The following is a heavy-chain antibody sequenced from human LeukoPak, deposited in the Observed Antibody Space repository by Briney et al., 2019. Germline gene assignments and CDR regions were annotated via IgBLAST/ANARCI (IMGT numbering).Heavy chain of an antibody. Sequence: GGSLRLSCAASGFTFSSYAMSWVRQARGKGLEWVSAISGSGGSTYYADSVKGRFTISRDNSKNTLYLQMNSLRAEDTAVYYCAKDIRYSGSPRAFDIWGQGTMVTVSS. V-gene: IGHV3-23*01. CDR2: ISGSGGST. CDR1: GFTFSSYA. J-gene: IGHJ3*02. D-gene: IGHD1-26*01. CDR3: AKDIRYSGSPRAFDI.